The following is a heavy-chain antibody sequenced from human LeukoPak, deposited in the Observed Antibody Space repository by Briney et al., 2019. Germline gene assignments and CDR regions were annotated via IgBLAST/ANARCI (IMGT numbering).Heavy chain of an antibody. CDR1: GYTFTSYD. CDR2: MNPNSANT. D-gene: IGHD6-6*01. Sequence: ASVKVSCKASGYTFTSYDINWVRHATGQGLEWMGWMNPNSANTGYAQKFQGRVTITRNTSISTTYMELSSLRFEDTAVYYCARGRERGSSSSFTDYWGQGTLVIVSS. V-gene: IGHV1-8*03. J-gene: IGHJ4*02. CDR3: ARGRERGSSSSFTDY.